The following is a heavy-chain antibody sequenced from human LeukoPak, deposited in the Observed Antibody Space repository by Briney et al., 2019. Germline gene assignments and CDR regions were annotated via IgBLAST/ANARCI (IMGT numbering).Heavy chain of an antibody. CDR2: ISSSGSTI. D-gene: IGHD6-25*01. Sequence: QPGGSLRLSCAASGFTFSSYEMNWVRHAPGKGLEVVSYISSSGSTIYYEDSVKGRFTISRNNAKNSLYLQMNSLRAEDTAVYYCARDLGYSSASFDYWGQGTLVTVSS. J-gene: IGHJ4*02. V-gene: IGHV3-48*03. CDR1: GFTFSSYE. CDR3: ARDLGYSSASFDY.